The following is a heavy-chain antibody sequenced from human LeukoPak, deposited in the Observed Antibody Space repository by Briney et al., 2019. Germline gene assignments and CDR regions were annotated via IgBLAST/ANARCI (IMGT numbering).Heavy chain of an antibody. D-gene: IGHD3-22*01. V-gene: IGHV3-23*01. CDR2: ISGSGGST. Sequence: GGSLRLSWAVSGITLSNYGMSWVRQAPGKGLEWVAGISGSGGSTNYADSVKGRFTISRDNPKNTLYLQMNILRAEDTAVYFCAKRGVAIRVILVGFHKEAYYFDSWGQGALVTVSS. CDR3: AKRGVAIRVILVGFHKEAYYFDS. CDR1: GITLSNYG. J-gene: IGHJ4*02.